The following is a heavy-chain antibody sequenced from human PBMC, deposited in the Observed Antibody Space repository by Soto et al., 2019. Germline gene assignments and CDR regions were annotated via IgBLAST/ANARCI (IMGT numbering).Heavy chain of an antibody. CDR3: ARMGTRRGYSGYDYDSWFDY. CDR2: ISYDGSNK. D-gene: IGHD5-12*01. Sequence: GGSLRLSCAASGFTFSSYAMHWVRQAPGKGLEWVAVISYDGSNKYYADSVKGRFTISRDNSKNTLYLQMNSLRAEDTAVYYCARMGTRRGYSGYDYDSWFDYWGQGTLVTVSS. CDR1: GFTFSSYA. J-gene: IGHJ4*02. V-gene: IGHV3-30-3*01.